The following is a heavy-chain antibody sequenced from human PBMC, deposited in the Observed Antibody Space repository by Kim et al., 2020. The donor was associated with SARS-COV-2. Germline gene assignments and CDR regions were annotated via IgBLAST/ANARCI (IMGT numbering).Heavy chain of an antibody. J-gene: IGHJ4*02. V-gene: IGHV3-11*06. CDR3: ARVPTYYDSSGYYLDYFDY. D-gene: IGHD3-22*01. Sequence: GRFTISRDNAKNSLYLQMNSLRAEDTAVYYCARVPTYYDSSGYYLDYFDYWGQGTLVTVSS.